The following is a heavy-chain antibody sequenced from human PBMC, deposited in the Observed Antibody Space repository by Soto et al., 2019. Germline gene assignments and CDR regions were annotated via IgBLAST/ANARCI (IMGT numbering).Heavy chain of an antibody. CDR3: GRGRSGQIVVFY. J-gene: IGHJ4*02. CDR2: IGPESSAT. CDR1: GYTFTGHY. V-gene: IGHV1-2*02. Sequence: ASVKVSCKASGYTFTGHYIHWVRQAPEQGPEWMGEIGPESSATRYAQRFQGRVTMTRDMSITTVYMELNNLSPDDTAVYYCGRGRSGQIVVFYWGQGTPVTVSS. D-gene: IGHD1-26*01.